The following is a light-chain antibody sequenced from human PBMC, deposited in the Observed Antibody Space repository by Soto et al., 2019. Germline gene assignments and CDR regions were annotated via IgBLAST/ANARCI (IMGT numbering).Light chain of an antibody. J-gene: IGKJ1*01. CDR2: TAS. Sequence: DIQMTQSPSTLSASVGDRVTITCRASQSISSWLAWFQQKPGKAPKLLINTASTLQSGVSSRFSGSGSGTDFTLTISSLQAEDVAVYYCQQYYSTLKTFGQGTKVDIK. V-gene: IGKV1-5*01. CDR3: QQYYSTLKT. CDR1: QSISSW.